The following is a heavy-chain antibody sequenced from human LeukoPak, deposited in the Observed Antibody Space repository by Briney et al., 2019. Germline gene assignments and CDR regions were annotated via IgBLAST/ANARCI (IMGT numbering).Heavy chain of an antibody. D-gene: IGHD1/OR15-1a*01. CDR1: GGSISSYY. CDR3: AKATNNKIDP. CDR2: IYSSGST. Sequence: SETLSLTCTVSGGSISSYYWSRIRQPPGKGLEWIGYIYSSGSTNYNPSLKSRVTLSVDTSKNQFSLKLSSVTAADTAVYYCAKATNNKIDPWGQGTLVTVSS. J-gene: IGHJ5*02. V-gene: IGHV4-59*01.